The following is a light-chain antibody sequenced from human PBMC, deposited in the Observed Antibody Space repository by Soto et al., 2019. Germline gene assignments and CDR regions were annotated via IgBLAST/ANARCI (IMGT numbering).Light chain of an antibody. Sequence: AIQMTQSPSSLSASVGDRVTITCRASQGIRNDLDWFQQKPGKAPKLLIYAASNLQSGVPARFSGSGSGTDFTLTISSLQPEDFATYYCQQSSTIPLTFGPGTKVDIK. V-gene: IGKV1-6*01. J-gene: IGKJ3*01. CDR3: QQSSTIPLT. CDR1: QGIRND. CDR2: AAS.